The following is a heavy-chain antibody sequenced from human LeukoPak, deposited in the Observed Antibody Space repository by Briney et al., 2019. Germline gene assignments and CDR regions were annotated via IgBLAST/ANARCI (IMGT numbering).Heavy chain of an antibody. CDR2: INHSGST. D-gene: IGHD6-13*01. CDR3: ARWYSSSWSNWFDP. Sequence: PSETLSLTCAVYGGSFSGYYWSWIRQPPGKGLEWIGEINHSGSTNYNPSLKSRVTISVDTSKNQFSLELSSVTAADTAVYYCARWYSSSWSNWFDPWGQGTLVTVSS. V-gene: IGHV4-34*01. J-gene: IGHJ5*02. CDR1: GGSFSGYY.